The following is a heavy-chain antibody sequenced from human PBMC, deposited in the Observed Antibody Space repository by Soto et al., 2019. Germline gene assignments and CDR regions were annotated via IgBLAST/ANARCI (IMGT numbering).Heavy chain of an antibody. Sequence: SETLSLTCTVSGGSISSGGYYWSWIRQHPGKGLEWIGYIYYSGSTYYNPSLKSRVTISVDTSKNQFSLKLSSVTAADTAVYYCARSKYSYGLISNFDYWGQGTLVTSPQ. CDR2: IYYSGST. V-gene: IGHV4-31*03. J-gene: IGHJ4*02. CDR3: ARSKYSYGLISNFDY. D-gene: IGHD5-18*01. CDR1: GGSISSGGYY.